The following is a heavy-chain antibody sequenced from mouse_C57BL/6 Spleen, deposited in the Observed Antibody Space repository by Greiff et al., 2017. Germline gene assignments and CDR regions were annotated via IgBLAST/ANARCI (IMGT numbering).Heavy chain of an antibody. V-gene: IGHV1-64*01. J-gene: IGHJ2*01. CDR2: IHPNSGST. CDR3: AKSGSSYLYYVDY. CDR1: GYTFTSYW. Sequence: QVQLQQPGAELVKPGASVKLSCKASGYTFTSYWMHWVKQRPGQGLEWIGMIHPNSGSTNYNEKFKSKATLTVDKSSSTAYMQLSSLTAEESAVYFCAKSGSSYLYYVDYWGQGTTLTVSS. D-gene: IGHD1-1*01.